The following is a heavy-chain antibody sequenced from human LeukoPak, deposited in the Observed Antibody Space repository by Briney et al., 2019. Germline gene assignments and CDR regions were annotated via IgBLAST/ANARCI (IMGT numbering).Heavy chain of an antibody. D-gene: IGHD3-22*01. CDR1: GFTFSNAW. CDR3: ARPMSSGYFGLDAFDI. CDR2: IKSKTDGGTT. J-gene: IGHJ3*02. Sequence: PGGSLRLSCAASGFTFSNAWMSWVRQAPGKGLEWVGRIKSKTDGGTTDYAAPVKGRFTISRDDSKNTLYLQMNSLRAEDTAVYYCARPMSSGYFGLDAFDIWGQGTMVTVSS. V-gene: IGHV3-15*01.